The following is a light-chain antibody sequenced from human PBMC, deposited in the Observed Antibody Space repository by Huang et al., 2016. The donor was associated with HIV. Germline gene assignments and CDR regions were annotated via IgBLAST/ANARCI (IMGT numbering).Light chain of an antibody. Sequence: DIQMTQSPSSLSASVRNRVTITCRVSQAIAKSLAWYQQKPGKDPKLLLYAASRLESGVPARFSGSGSGTDYTLTISSLQPEDFATYYCQQYHSTPYTFGQGTKLEIK. CDR3: QQYHSTPYT. CDR2: AAS. CDR1: QAIAKS. J-gene: IGKJ2*01. V-gene: IGKV1-NL1*01.